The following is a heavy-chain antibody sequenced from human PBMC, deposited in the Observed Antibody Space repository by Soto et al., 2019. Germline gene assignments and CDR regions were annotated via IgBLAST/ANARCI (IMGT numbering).Heavy chain of an antibody. CDR2: INTYNGNT. V-gene: IGHV1-18*01. D-gene: IGHD3-16*01. J-gene: IGHJ6*02. Sequence: ASVKVSCKASGYTFTNYGISWVRQAPGQGLEWMGWINTYNGNTNHAQKLQGRVTMTTDTSTSTAYMELRSLRSDDTAVYYCARDGGYYYYGMDVWGQGSTVTVSS. CDR3: ARDGGYYYYGMDV. CDR1: GYTFTNYG.